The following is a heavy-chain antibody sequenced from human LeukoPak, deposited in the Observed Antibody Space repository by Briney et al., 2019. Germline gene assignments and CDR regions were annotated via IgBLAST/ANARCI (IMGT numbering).Heavy chain of an antibody. CDR2: ISSSGSTI. Sequence: GESLRLSCAASGFTFSDYYMSWIRQAPGKGLEWVSYISSSGSTIYYADSVKGRFTISRDNAKNSLYLQMNSLRAEDTAVYYCARVWGTVVPAASEYFQHWGQGTLVTVSS. CDR1: GFTFSDYY. V-gene: IGHV3-11*01. J-gene: IGHJ1*01. CDR3: ARVWGTVVPAASEYFQH. D-gene: IGHD2-2*01.